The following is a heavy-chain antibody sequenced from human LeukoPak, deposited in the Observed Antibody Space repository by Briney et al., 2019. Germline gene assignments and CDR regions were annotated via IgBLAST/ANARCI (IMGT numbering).Heavy chain of an antibody. CDR3: AKDWYYDSSATVDY. CDR2: ISSGGSNK. Sequence: PGRSLRLSCAASGFTFSSYGMHWVRQAPGKGLEWVAAISSGGSNKYYAESVKGRFTSSRDNFKNTLDLQMNSLRAEDTAMYYCAKDWYYDSSATVDYWGQGTLVTVSS. J-gene: IGHJ4*02. V-gene: IGHV3-30*18. CDR1: GFTFSSYG. D-gene: IGHD3-22*01.